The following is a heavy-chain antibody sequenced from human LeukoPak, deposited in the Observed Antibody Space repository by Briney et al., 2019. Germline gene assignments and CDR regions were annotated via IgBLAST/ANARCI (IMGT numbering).Heavy chain of an antibody. V-gene: IGHV4-59*11. CDR2: IYYSGST. D-gene: IGHD4-17*01. J-gene: IGHJ4*02. Sequence: ASETLSLTCTVSGGSISSHYWSWIRQPPGKGLEWIGYIYYSGSTNYNPSLKSRVTISVDTSKNQFSLKLSSVTAADTAVYYCAKIDGDYSSGQGTLVTVSS. CDR3: AKIDGDYS. CDR1: GGSISSHY.